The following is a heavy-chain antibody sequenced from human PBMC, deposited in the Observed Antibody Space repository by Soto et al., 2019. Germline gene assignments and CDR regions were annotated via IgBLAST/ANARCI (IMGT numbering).Heavy chain of an antibody. Sequence: QVQLVESGGGVVQPGRSLRLSCAASGFTFCSYGMHWVRQAPGKGLEWVAVISYDGSNKYYADSVKGRFTISRDNSKNTLYLQMNSLRAEDTAVYYCAKGAYGDYGYYYGMDVWGQGTTVTVSS. J-gene: IGHJ6*02. CDR3: AKGAYGDYGYYYGMDV. CDR2: ISYDGSNK. CDR1: GFTFCSYG. V-gene: IGHV3-30*18. D-gene: IGHD4-17*01.